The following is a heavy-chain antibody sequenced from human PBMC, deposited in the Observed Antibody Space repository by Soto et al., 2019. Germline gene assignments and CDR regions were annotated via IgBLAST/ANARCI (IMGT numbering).Heavy chain of an antibody. J-gene: IGHJ4*02. D-gene: IGHD2-15*01. CDR1: GGSISSSSYY. CDR3: ARINGGSPDF. V-gene: IGHV4-39*07. Sequence: SETRSLTCTVSGGSISSSSYYWGWIRQPPGKGLEWIGSIYYSGTTTYNPSLKSRVTMSVDPPKNRFSLKLSSVTAADTAVYYRARINGGSPDFWGQGTLVTVSS. CDR2: IYYSGTT.